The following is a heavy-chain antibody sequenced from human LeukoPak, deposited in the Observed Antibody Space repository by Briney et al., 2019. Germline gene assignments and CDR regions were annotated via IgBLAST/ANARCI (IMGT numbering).Heavy chain of an antibody. J-gene: IGHJ4*02. CDR1: GFTFSDHY. D-gene: IGHD5-12*01. V-gene: IGHV3-72*01. CDR3: ARGYSGYDWDY. Sequence: GGSLRLSCAASGFTFSDHYMDCVRQAPGKGLEWVGRTRNKANSYTTEYAASVKGRFTISRDDSKNSLYLQMNSLKTEDTAVYYRARGYSGYDWDYWGQGTLVTVSS. CDR2: TRNKANSYTT.